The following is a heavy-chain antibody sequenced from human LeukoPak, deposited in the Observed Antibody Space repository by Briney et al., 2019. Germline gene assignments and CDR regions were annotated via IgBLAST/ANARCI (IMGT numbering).Heavy chain of an antibody. CDR1: GFIFDDYA. J-gene: IGHJ5*02. D-gene: IGHD6-13*01. CDR2: INGIGGGT. V-gene: IGHV3-9*01. CDR3: AKWNRQPLVKGWFDP. Sequence: GTSLRLSCEASGFIFDDYALHWVRLAPGKGLEWVSGINGIGGGTAYADSVKGRFTISRDNAKNSLYLQMNSPRVEDTALYFCAKWNRQPLVKGWFDPWGQGTLVTVSS.